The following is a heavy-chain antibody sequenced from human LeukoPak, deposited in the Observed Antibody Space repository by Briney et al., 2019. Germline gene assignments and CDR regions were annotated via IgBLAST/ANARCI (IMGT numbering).Heavy chain of an antibody. CDR2: IYWDDDK. CDR3: AHRQGSGVDY. Sequence: TLSLTCTVSGGSISGYYWSWIRQPPGKALEWLALIYWDDDKRYSPSLKSRLTITKDTSKNQVVLTMTNMDPVDTATYYCAHRQGSGVDYWGQGTLVTVSS. D-gene: IGHD4-17*01. V-gene: IGHV2-5*08. CDR1: GGSISGYYWS. J-gene: IGHJ4*02.